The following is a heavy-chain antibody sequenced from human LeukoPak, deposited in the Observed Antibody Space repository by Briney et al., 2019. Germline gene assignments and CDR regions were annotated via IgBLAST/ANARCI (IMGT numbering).Heavy chain of an antibody. CDR2: ISSSSSYI. D-gene: IGHD5-24*01. CDR1: GFTFSSYS. Sequence: GGSLRLSCAASGFTFSSYSMTWVRQAPGKGLEWVSSISSSSSYIYYADSVKGRFTISRDNAKNSLYLQVNSLRAEDTAVYYCARTEMAYYFDYWGQGTLVTVSS. V-gene: IGHV3-21*01. CDR3: ARTEMAYYFDY. J-gene: IGHJ4*02.